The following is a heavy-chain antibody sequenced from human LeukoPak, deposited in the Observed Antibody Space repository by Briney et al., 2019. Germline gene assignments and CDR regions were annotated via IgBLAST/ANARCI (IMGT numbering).Heavy chain of an antibody. J-gene: IGHJ4*02. Sequence: PGGSLRLSCAASGFTFSSYSMTWVRQAPGKGLEWVSSISGSSTYIYYADSVKGRFTISRDNAKNSLYLQMNSLRAEDTAVYYCARKTSNGWSLYWGQRTLVTVSS. CDR3: ARKTSNGWSLY. V-gene: IGHV3-21*01. D-gene: IGHD6-19*01. CDR1: GFTFSSYS. CDR2: ISGSSTYI.